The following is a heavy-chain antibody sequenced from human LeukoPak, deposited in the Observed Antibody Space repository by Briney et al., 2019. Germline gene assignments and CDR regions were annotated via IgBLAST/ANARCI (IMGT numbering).Heavy chain of an antibody. V-gene: IGHV3-7*01. CDR2: INPDGSQK. CDR1: GFSFSGSW. D-gene: IGHD5-24*01. Sequence: PGGSLRLSCAASGFSFSGSWMNWVRQAPGKGLEWVANINPDGSQKRFVDSVMGRFTMSRGNAKNSLYLQMNSLRSEDTAVFYCAAWTDRGYNFWGQGTLVTVSS. J-gene: IGHJ4*02. CDR3: AAWTDRGYNF.